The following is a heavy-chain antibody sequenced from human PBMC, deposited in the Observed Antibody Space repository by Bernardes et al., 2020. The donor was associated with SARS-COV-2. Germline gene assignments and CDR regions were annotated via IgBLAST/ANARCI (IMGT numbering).Heavy chain of an antibody. V-gene: IGHV3-53*01. CDR3: ARAGYCSGGSCDRQAFDI. CDR1: GFTVSSNY. CDR2: IYSGGST. J-gene: IGHJ3*02. D-gene: IGHD2-15*01. Sequence: GGSLRLSCAASGFTVSSNYMSWVRQAPGKGLEWVSVIYSGGSTYYADSVKGRFTISRDNSKNTLYLQMNSLRAEDTAVYYCARAGYCSGGSCDRQAFDIWGQGTMVTVSS.